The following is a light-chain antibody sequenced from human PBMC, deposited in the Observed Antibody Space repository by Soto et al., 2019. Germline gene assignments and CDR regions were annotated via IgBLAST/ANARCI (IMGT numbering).Light chain of an antibody. CDR2: LERSGSY. Sequence: QSVLTQSSSASASLGSSVKVTCTLSSGHSSYIIAWHQQQPGKAPRYLMKLERSGSYNKGSGVPDRFSGSTSGADRYLTISNLQSEDEADYYCETWDSNSWVFGGGTKLTVL. CDR1: SGHSSYI. CDR3: ETWDSNSWV. V-gene: IGLV4-60*03. J-gene: IGLJ3*02.